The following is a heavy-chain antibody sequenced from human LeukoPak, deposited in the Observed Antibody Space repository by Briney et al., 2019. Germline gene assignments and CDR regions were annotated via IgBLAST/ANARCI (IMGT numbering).Heavy chain of an antibody. Sequence: GRSPRLSCAASGFTFSSYGMHWVRQAPGKGLEWVAVISYDGSNKYYADSVKGRFTISRDNSKNTLYLQMNSLRAEDTAVYYCAKSTSITMTHDAFDIWGQGTMVTVSS. D-gene: IGHD3-22*01. V-gene: IGHV3-30*18. CDR3: AKSTSITMTHDAFDI. J-gene: IGHJ3*02. CDR1: GFTFSSYG. CDR2: ISYDGSNK.